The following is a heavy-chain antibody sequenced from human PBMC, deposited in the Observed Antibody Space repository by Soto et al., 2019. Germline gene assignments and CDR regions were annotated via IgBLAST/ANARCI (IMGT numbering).Heavy chain of an antibody. V-gene: IGHV3-33*01. D-gene: IGHD2-8*01. CDR1: GFTFSSYG. CDR3: ARDGVLMVYDKNPPDY. CDR2: IWYDGSNK. Sequence: GGSLRLSCAASGFTFSSYGMHWVLQAPGKGLEWVAVIWYDGSNKYYADSVKGRFTISRDNSKNTLYLQMNSLRAEDTAVYYCARDGVLMVYDKNPPDYWGQGTLVTVSS. J-gene: IGHJ4*02.